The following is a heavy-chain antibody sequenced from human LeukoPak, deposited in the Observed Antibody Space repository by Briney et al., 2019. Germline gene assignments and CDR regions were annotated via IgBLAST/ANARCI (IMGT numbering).Heavy chain of an antibody. Sequence: ASETLSLTCTVSGGSISSSSYYWGWIRQPPGKGLEWIGSIYYSGSTYYNPSLKSRVTISVDTSKNQFSLKLSSVTAADTAVYYCASTPQSYDYDALFDYWGQGTLVTVSS. CDR2: IYYSGST. J-gene: IGHJ4*02. V-gene: IGHV4-39*07. CDR3: ASTPQSYDYDALFDY. CDR1: GGSISSSSYY. D-gene: IGHD3-16*01.